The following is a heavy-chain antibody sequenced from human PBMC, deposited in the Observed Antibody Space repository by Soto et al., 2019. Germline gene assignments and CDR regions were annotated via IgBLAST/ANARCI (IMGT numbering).Heavy chain of an antibody. J-gene: IGHJ6*03. Sequence: SETLSLTCTVSGGSISSSSYYWGWIRQPPGKGLEWIGSIYYSGSTYYNPSLKSRVTISVDTSKNQFSLKLSSVTAADTAVYYCARAKQWLVSYYYYMDVWGKGTTVTVSS. CDR2: IYYSGST. CDR1: GGSISSSSYY. V-gene: IGHV4-39*01. D-gene: IGHD6-19*01. CDR3: ARAKQWLVSYYYYMDV.